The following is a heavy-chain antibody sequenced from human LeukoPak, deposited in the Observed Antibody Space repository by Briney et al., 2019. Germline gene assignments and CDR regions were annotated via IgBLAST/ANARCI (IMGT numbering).Heavy chain of an antibody. CDR3: ARWGVPSGPYYIFDY. V-gene: IGHV4-39*01. CDR1: GGSITNYY. J-gene: IGHJ4*02. CDR2: KYFSGST. D-gene: IGHD3-10*01. Sequence: PSETLSLTCTVSGGSITNYYWGWIRQPPGRGLEWIGIKYFSGSTYYNPSLKSRVTISVDMSKNLFSLNLSSVTAADTAVYYCARWGVPSGPYYIFDYWGQGTQVTVSS.